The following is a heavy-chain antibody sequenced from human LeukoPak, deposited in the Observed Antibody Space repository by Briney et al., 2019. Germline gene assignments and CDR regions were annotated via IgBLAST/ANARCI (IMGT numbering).Heavy chain of an antibody. J-gene: IGHJ3*02. V-gene: IGHV4-30-2*01. CDR1: GGSISSGGYS. Sequence: PSQTLSLTCAVSGGSISSGGYSWSWIRQPPGKGLEWIGYIYHSGSTYYNPSLKSRVTISVDRSKNQFSLKLSSVTAADTAVYYCARVDGSESSDAFDIWGQGTMVTVSS. D-gene: IGHD3-10*01. CDR3: ARVDGSESSDAFDI. CDR2: IYHSGST.